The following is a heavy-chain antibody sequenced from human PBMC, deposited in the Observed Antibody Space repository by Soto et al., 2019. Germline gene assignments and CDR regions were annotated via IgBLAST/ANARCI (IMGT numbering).Heavy chain of an antibody. CDR3: ARDGYGDPYFYYGLDV. Sequence: EVQLLESGGGLVQPGGSLRLSCAASGFAFGFYEMTWVRQAPGKGLEWVSYIKTSGDTEYYADSVKGRFTISRDNARNSLYLQMNSLRAEDTAVYYCARDGYGDPYFYYGLDVWGQGTTVTVSS. D-gene: IGHD4-17*01. CDR1: GFAFGFYE. CDR2: IKTSGDTE. V-gene: IGHV3-48*03. J-gene: IGHJ6*02.